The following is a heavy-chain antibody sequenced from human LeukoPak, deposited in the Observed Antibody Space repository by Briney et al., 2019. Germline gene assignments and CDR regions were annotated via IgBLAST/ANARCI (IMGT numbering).Heavy chain of an antibody. J-gene: IGHJ4*02. CDR2: VKSDGSNP. CDR3: ARDSVSGSGSLDY. Sequence: GGSLRLSCAASRFSFSNYWMHWVRQAPGKGLVWVSRVKSDGSNPSYADSVKGRFTISRDNAENMLYLQMNTLGAEDTAVYYCARDSVSGSGSLDYWGQGTLVTVSS. V-gene: IGHV3-74*01. D-gene: IGHD3-10*01. CDR1: RFSFSNYW.